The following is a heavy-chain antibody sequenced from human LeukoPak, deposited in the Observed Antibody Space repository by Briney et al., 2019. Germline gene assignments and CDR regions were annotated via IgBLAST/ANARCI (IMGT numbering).Heavy chain of an antibody. CDR1: GFTFSSYW. D-gene: IGHD6-13*01. V-gene: IGHV3-74*01. CDR3: ARSQSSSLIDY. J-gene: IGHJ4*02. Sequence: PGGSLRLSCAASGFTFSSYWMHWVRQAPGKGLVWVSRINSDGSSTSYADSVKGRFTISRDNAKNSLYLQMNSLRVEDTAVYYCARSQSSSLIDYWGQGTLVTVSS. CDR2: INSDGSST.